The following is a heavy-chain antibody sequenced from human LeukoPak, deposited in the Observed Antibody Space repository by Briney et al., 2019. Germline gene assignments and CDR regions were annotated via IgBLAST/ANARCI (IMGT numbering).Heavy chain of an antibody. J-gene: IGHJ6*02. D-gene: IGHD6-19*01. CDR2: IHIDENRK. CDR3: VRGSSDWNGMDV. V-gene: IGHV3-74*01. CDR1: GFTFSNHW. Sequence: GGSLRLSCAASGFTFSNHWMHWVRQVPGKGLVSVSRIHIDENRKTYADSVKGRFTISRDNAKNTLYPQMNSLGVEDTAVYYCVRGSSDWNGMDVWGQGTTVTVSS.